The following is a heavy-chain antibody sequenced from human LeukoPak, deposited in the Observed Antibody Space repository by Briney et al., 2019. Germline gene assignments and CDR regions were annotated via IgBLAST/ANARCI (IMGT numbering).Heavy chain of an antibody. D-gene: IGHD1-14*01. CDR1: GFTFSSYD. CDR2: IYGRGGTT. J-gene: IGHJ2*01. CDR3: ARVVGRNWYLDL. V-gene: IGHV3-23*01. Sequence: GGSLRLSCGASGFTFSSYDMTWVCQAPGKGLEWVSGIYGRGGTTYYADSVKGRFIVSRDNSKNSLSLQMNSLRAEDTAVYYCARVVGRNWYLDLWGRGTQVTVSS.